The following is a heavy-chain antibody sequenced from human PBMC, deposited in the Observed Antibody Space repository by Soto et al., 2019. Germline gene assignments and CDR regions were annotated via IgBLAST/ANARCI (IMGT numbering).Heavy chain of an antibody. CDR1: GYSFTGYF. J-gene: IGHJ6*02. V-gene: IGHV1-2*02. CDR3: ARGALWVRGYHYYGMDV. D-gene: IGHD3-10*01. Sequence: ASVKVSCKASGYSFTGYFIHGVRQARVQGLEWMGWINPYSGDTNSTQNFQGRVTMTRDTSINTLYLELARLRSDDTAVYYCARGALWVRGYHYYGMDVWGQGTSVTVSS. CDR2: INPYSGDT.